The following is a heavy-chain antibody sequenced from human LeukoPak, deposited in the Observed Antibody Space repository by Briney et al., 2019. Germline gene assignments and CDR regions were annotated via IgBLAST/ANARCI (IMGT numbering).Heavy chain of an antibody. CDR1: GFSLTNAA. CDR3: TTIPGITVFGVVSDY. CDR2: IEGSTDGGTT. J-gene: IGHJ4*02. V-gene: IGHV3-15*04. Sequence: GGSLRLSCAASGFSLTNAAMSWVRQTPGKGLEWVGRIEGSTDGGTTDYAAPVRGRFSISRDDSKNTLYLQMNSLKSEDTAVYYCTTIPGITVFGVVSDYWGQGILVTVSS. D-gene: IGHD3-3*01.